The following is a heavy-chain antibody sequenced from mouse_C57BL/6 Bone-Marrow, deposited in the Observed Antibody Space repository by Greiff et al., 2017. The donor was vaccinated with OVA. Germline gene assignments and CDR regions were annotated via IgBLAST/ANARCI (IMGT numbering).Heavy chain of an antibody. CDR3: TRNWDAY. V-gene: IGHV1-5*01. CDR2: IYPGNSDT. J-gene: IGHJ3*01. D-gene: IGHD4-1*01. CDR1: GYTFTSYW. Sequence: VQLQQSGTVLARPGASVKMSCKTSGYTFTSYWMHWVKQRPGQGLEWIGAIYPGNSDTSYNQKFKGKAKLTAVTSASTAYMALSSLTTEVSAVYCCTRNWDAYWGQGTLVTVSA.